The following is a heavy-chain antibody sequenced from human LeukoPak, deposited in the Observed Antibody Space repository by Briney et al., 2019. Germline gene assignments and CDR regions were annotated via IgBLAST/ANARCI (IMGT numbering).Heavy chain of an antibody. D-gene: IGHD6-6*01. V-gene: IGHV1-69*04. Sequence: VASVKVSCKASGGTFSSYAISWVRQAPGQGLEWMGRIIPILGIANYAQKFQGRVTITADKSTSTAYMELSSLRSEDTAVYYCARDLLGVYSSSSGYYGMDVWGQGTTVTVSS. CDR2: IIPILGIA. J-gene: IGHJ6*02. CDR3: ARDLLGVYSSSSGYYGMDV. CDR1: GGTFSSYA.